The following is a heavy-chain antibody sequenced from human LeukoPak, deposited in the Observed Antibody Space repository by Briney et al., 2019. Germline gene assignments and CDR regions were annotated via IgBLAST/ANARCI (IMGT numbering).Heavy chain of an antibody. CDR1: GDSVSSNSAA. V-gene: IGHV6-1*01. CDR2: TYYRSKWYN. D-gene: IGHD5-18*01. J-gene: IGHJ4*02. CDR3: ARGKPDTPMVTFDY. Sequence: SQTLSLTCAISGDSVSSNSAAWNWIGQSPSRGLEWLGRTYYRSKWYNDYAFSVKSRITINADTSKNQFSLHLTSLTPEDTAVYYCARGKPDTPMVTFDYWGQGTLITVSS.